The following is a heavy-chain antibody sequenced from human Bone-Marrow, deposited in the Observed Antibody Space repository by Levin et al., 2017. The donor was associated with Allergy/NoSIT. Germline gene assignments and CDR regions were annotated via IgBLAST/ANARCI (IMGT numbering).Heavy chain of an antibody. Sequence: SGESLKISCKASGYTFTSYAISWVRQAPGQGLEWMGWISAYNGNTNYARKFQGRVTMTTDTSTSTAYMELRSLRSDDTAVYYCAKSGDCSSTSPCFSYDYWGQGTLVTVSS. CDR3: AKSGDCSSTSPCFSYDY. CDR1: GYTFTSYA. CDR2: ISAYNGNT. J-gene: IGHJ4*02. D-gene: IGHD2-2*03. V-gene: IGHV1-18*01.